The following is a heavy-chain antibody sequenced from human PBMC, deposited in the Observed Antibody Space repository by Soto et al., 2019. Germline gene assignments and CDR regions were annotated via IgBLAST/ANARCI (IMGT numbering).Heavy chain of an antibody. CDR3: ARESAGSGKNNWFDP. CDR1: GASISTYY. V-gene: IGHV4-59*01. Sequence: PSETLSLTCTVSGASISTYYWSWVRQPPGKGLEWIGYIHDRGNTYYKPSLKRRDTMSLDTSRNQLSLQLKSVTAADTAVYYCARESAGSGKNNWFDPWGQGTLVTVSS. D-gene: IGHD3-10*01. J-gene: IGHJ5*02. CDR2: IHDRGNT.